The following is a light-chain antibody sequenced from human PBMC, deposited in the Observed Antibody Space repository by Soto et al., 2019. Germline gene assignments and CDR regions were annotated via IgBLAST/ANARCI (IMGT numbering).Light chain of an antibody. CDR2: AAS. CDR3: QQSYSTSIN. Sequence: DIQMTQSPSSLSASVGDRVTITCRASQSISSYLNWYHQKPGKAPKLLIYAASSLQSGVPSRFSGSGSGTDFTLTISSLKPEDFATYYCQQSYSTSINFGQGTRLEIK. J-gene: IGKJ5*01. CDR1: QSISSY. V-gene: IGKV1-39*01.